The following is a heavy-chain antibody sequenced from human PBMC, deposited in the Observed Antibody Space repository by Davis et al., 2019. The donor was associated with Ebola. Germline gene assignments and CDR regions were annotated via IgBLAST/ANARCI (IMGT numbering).Heavy chain of an antibody. J-gene: IGHJ4*02. CDR1: GGSISSGTYY. CDR3: ARREWPSKCGGDCGGHDY. V-gene: IGHV4-39*01. CDR2: IHYSGST. Sequence: PSETLSLTCTVSGGSISSGTYYWGWIRQPPGKGLEWIGSIHYSGSTYYNPSLKNRVTISVDTSKNQFSLKFNSVTAADTAVYYCARREWPSKCGGDCGGHDYWGQGTLVSVSS. D-gene: IGHD2-21*02.